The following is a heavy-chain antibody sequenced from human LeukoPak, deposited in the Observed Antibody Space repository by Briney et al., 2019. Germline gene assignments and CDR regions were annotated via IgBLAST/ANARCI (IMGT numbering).Heavy chain of an antibody. CDR1: GFTFSGYW. D-gene: IGHD1-26*01. Sequence: GGSLRLSCAASGFTFSGYWMSWVRQAPGKGLEWVANIKPDGSEMYYVDSVRGRFTISRDNAKNSLYLQLNSLRAEDTAVYYCARDRSGSGRVTPYFYYWGQGTLVTVSS. V-gene: IGHV3-7*01. J-gene: IGHJ4*02. CDR3: ARDRSGSGRVTPYFYY. CDR2: IKPDGSEM.